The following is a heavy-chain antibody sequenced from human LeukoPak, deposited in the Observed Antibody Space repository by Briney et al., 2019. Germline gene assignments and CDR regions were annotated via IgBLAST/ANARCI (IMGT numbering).Heavy chain of an antibody. D-gene: IGHD4-17*01. J-gene: IGHJ2*01. V-gene: IGHV4-39*07. CDR1: GGSISSSSYY. CDR2: IYYSGST. Sequence: SETLSLTCTVSGGSISSSSYYWGWIRQPPGKGLEWIGSIYYSGSTYYNPSLKSRVTISVDTSKNQFSLKLSSVTAADTAVYYCARLKNDYGDPLDLWGRGTLVTVSS. CDR3: ARLKNDYGDPLDL.